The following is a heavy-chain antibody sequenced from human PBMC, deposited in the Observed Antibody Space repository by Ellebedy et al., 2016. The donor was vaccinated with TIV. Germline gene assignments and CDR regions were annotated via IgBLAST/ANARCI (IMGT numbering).Heavy chain of an antibody. CDR2: ISAYNGNT. CDR1: GYTFTSYG. V-gene: IGHV1-18*01. CDR3: ARVPSGAGVVSNWFDP. J-gene: IGHJ5*02. Sequence: AASVKVSCKASGYTFTSYGISWVRQAPGQGLEWMGWISAYNGNTNYAQKLQGRVTMTTDTSTSTAYMELSSLRSEDTAVYYCARVPSGAGVVSNWFDPWGQGTLVTVSS. D-gene: IGHD3-3*01.